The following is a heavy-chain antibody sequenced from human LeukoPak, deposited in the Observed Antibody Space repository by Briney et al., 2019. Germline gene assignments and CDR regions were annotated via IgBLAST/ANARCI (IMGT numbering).Heavy chain of an antibody. J-gene: IGHJ4*02. Sequence: SETLSLTCTVSGXSISSYYWSWIRQPPGKGLEWIGYLYYSGSTNYNPSLKSRVTISVDTSKNQFSLKLRSVTAADTAVYYCAGLVVGTATIDYWGQGTLVTVSS. V-gene: IGHV4-59*08. CDR2: LYYSGST. CDR3: AGLVVGTATIDY. CDR1: GXSISSYY. D-gene: IGHD2-21*02.